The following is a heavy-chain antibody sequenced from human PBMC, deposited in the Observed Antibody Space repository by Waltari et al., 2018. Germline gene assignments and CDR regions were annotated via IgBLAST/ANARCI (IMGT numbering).Heavy chain of an antibody. CDR1: GGSISRGGSS. D-gene: IGHD3-22*01. CDR2: IYYSGST. Sequence: QVQLQESGPGLVKPSQTLSLTCTVAGGSISRGGSSWSWIRQHPGKGLEWMGYIYYSGSTYYNPSLKSRLTMSIDTSKNLFSLKLTSVTAADTAVYYCARENGDSSVDYWGQGTLVTVSS. V-gene: IGHV4-31*03. CDR3: ARENGDSSVDY. J-gene: IGHJ4*02.